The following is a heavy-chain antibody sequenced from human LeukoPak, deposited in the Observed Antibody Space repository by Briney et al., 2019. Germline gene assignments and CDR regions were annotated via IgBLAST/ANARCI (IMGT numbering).Heavy chain of an antibody. D-gene: IGHD1-1*01. Sequence: ASVKVSCKASGYSFTGYYIHWVRQAPGQGLEWMGWINPNSGGTNYAQKFQGRVTMTRDTSISTAYMELSRLRSDDTAVYYCAREVQDDAFDIWGQGTMVTVSS. CDR1: GYSFTGYY. CDR2: INPNSGGT. CDR3: AREVQDDAFDI. J-gene: IGHJ3*02. V-gene: IGHV1-2*02.